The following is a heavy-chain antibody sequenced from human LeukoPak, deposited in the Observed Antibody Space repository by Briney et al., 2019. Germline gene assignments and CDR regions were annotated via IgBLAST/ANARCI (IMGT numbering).Heavy chain of an antibody. Sequence: PSETLSLTCSVSGGSISSFYWSWIRQPPGKGLEWIGYIYHSGSTNYNPSLKSRVTMSIDTSKNQFSLKLRSVTAADTAVYFCARDLYDSSGYYFLYYWGQGAQVTVSS. V-gene: IGHV4-4*08. J-gene: IGHJ4*02. D-gene: IGHD3-22*01. CDR3: ARDLYDSSGYYFLYY. CDR2: IYHSGST. CDR1: GGSISSFY.